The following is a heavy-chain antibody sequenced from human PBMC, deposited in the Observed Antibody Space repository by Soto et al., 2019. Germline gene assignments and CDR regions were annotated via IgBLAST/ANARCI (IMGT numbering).Heavy chain of an antibody. V-gene: IGHV4-39*01. CDR2: VYYSGNT. CDR3: ASIAAPGTTHFDF. D-gene: IGHD6-13*01. Sequence: SETLSLTCTVSGGSLGSSSYYWGWIRQSPGKGLEWIGNVYYSGNTFYNPSLKSRVTISVDTSKNQFYLHLSSVTAADTAIFYCASIAAPGTTHFDFWGQGTLVTVSS. J-gene: IGHJ4*02. CDR1: GGSLGSSSYY.